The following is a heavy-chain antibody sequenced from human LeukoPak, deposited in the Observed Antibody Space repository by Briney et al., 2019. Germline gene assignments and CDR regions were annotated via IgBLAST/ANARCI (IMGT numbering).Heavy chain of an antibody. J-gene: IGHJ3*02. V-gene: IGHV3-23*01. CDR3: AKRMTTLGGPFDI. CDR1: TFTFSSFA. CDR2: ISSSGSST. Sequence: GGSLRLSCAASTFTFSSFAMSWVRQAPGKGLEWVSSISSSGSSTYYADSVKGRFTISRDNYKNTLYLQMNSLRAEDTAVFYCAKRMTTLGGPFDIWGQGTMVTVSS. D-gene: IGHD4-11*01.